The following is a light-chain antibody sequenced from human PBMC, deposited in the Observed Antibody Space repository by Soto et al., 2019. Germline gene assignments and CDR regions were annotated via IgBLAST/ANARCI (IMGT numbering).Light chain of an antibody. CDR1: QSVSSN. J-gene: IGKJ5*01. CDR2: GAS. CDR3: QQYNTWPPIT. V-gene: IGKV3-15*01. Sequence: ETVMTQSPATLSVSTGERATLSCRASQSVSSNLAWYQQKPGQAPRLLIYGASTRATGIPARFSGSGSGTEFTLTISSLQSEDFAVYYCQQYNTWPPITFGQGTRLEIK.